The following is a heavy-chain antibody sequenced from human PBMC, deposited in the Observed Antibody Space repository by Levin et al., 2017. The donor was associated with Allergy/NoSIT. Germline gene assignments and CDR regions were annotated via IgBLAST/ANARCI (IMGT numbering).Heavy chain of an antibody. Sequence: LSLPCAASRFPFRNYNMNWVRPAPGKGLEWLSYISSNTRTIYYASSLKGRFTVSRDNAKNSLYLQMNSLRDDDTAVYYCVREGGWWPPYYFDYWGQGAPVTVSS. CDR3: VREGGWWPPYYFDY. J-gene: IGHJ4*02. CDR2: ISSNTRTI. V-gene: IGHV3-48*02. CDR1: RFPFRNYN. D-gene: IGHD2-15*01.